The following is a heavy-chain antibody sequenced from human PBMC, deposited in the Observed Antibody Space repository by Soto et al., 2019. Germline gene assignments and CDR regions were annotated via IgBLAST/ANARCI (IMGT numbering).Heavy chain of an antibody. CDR3: ARDLGRWTDS. Sequence: QVQLVQSGAEVKKPGASVKVSCKASGYTFTSYAMQWVRQAPGQRLEWMGWINAGNGNTKYSQKFQGRVTITSDTSASTEYMELGRLRSEDTDVYYCARDLGRWTDSWGQETLVTVSS. CDR1: GYTFTSYA. J-gene: IGHJ4*02. V-gene: IGHV1-3*01. CDR2: INAGNGNT. D-gene: IGHD1-1*01.